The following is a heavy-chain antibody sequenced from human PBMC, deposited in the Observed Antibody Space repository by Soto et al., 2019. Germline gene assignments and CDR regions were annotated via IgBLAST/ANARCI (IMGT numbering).Heavy chain of an antibody. V-gene: IGHV3-21*01. CDR3: TRPIAVGGKQRDDALDI. CDR2: ISPNSKYI. CDR1: GFTFSSYN. Sequence: EGQLVESGGGLVKPGGSLRLSCAASGFTFSSYNMNWVRQAPGKGLEWVSSISPNSKYIYYADSMKGRFTLSRDNAKNSLFLQMNSLRAEDTAVYYCTRPIAVGGKQRDDALDIWGQGTMVTVSS. D-gene: IGHD6-13*01. J-gene: IGHJ3*02.